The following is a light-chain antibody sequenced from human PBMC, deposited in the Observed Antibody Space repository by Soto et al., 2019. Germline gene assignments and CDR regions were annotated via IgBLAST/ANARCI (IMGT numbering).Light chain of an antibody. CDR1: QSVSSNY. Sequence: EIVLTQSPGTLSLSPGERATLSCRARQSVSSNYLAWYQHKSGQAPRLLIYGASSRATGIPDRFSGSGSGTDFTLTISRLEPEDFAVYYCQQYGGPPWTFGQGTKVEIK. J-gene: IGKJ1*01. CDR3: QQYGGPPWT. CDR2: GAS. V-gene: IGKV3-20*01.